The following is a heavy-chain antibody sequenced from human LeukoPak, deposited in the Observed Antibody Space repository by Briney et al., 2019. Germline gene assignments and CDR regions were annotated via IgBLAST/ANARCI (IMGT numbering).Heavy chain of an antibody. CDR2: IIPILGIA. Sequence: SVKVSCKASGGTFSSYTISWVRQAPGQGLEWMGRIIPILGIANYAQKFQGRVTITADKSTSTAYMELSSLRSEDTAVYNCARDPSGVVIAITSPRGNWFDPWGQGTLVTVSS. V-gene: IGHV1-69*04. CDR3: ARDPSGVVIAITSPRGNWFDP. D-gene: IGHD2-21*01. J-gene: IGHJ5*02. CDR1: GGTFSSYT.